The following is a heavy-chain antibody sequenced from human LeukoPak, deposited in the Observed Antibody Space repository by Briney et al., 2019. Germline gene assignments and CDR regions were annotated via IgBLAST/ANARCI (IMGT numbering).Heavy chain of an antibody. Sequence: SETLSLTCAVYGGSFSGYYWSWIRQPPGKGLEWIGEINHSGSTNYNPSLKSRVTISVDTSKNQFSLKLSSVTAADTAVYYCARAFYGSGSLSYYYYYMDVWGKGTTVTVSS. D-gene: IGHD3-10*01. CDR3: ARAFYGSGSLSYYYYYMDV. J-gene: IGHJ6*03. CDR2: INHSGST. CDR1: GGSFSGYY. V-gene: IGHV4-34*01.